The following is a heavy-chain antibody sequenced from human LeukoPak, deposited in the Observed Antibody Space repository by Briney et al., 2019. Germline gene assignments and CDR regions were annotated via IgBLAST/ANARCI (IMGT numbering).Heavy chain of an antibody. CDR1: GFTLIIYS. CDR2: ITKSGSYI. J-gene: IGHJ4*02. CDR3: ARLAPKLLGFGELPTDY. Sequence: GRSLSLSCSPSGFTLIIYSVNSVRHPRGEGRGWVTSITKSGSYINYAHSVKSRFTISRQHTNYSLYLQINSRRADGSVVYYCARLAPKLLGFGELPTDYWGQGTLVTVSS. D-gene: IGHD3-10*01. V-gene: IGHV3-21*01.